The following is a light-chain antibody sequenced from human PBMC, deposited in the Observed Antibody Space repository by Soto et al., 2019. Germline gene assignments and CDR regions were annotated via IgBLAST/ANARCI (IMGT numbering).Light chain of an antibody. CDR1: SSDVGGYNY. V-gene: IGLV2-14*01. CDR2: EVN. CDR3: SSYSTTSTLV. J-gene: IGLJ1*01. Sequence: QSALTQPRSVSGSPGQSVAISCTGTSSDVGGYNYVSWYQQHPGKAPKLIIYEVNNRPSGVSNHFSGSKSGNTASLIISGLQADDEADYYCSSYSTTSTLVFGSGTKVTVL.